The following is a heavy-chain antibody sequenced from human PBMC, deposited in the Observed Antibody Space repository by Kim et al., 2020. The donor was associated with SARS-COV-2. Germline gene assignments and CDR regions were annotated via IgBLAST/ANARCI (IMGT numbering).Heavy chain of an antibody. CDR3: ARGGSGSYYNY. CDR2: T. J-gene: IGHJ4*02. V-gene: IGHV1-8*01. Sequence: TGTAQKFQGRVTMTSNTPTSTAYMELSSLTSEDTAVYYCARGGSGSYYNYWGQGTLVTVSS. D-gene: IGHD1-26*01.